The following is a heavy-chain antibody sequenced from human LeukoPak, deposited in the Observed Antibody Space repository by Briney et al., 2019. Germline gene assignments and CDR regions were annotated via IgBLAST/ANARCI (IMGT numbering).Heavy chain of an antibody. D-gene: IGHD5-18*01. Sequence: PGGSLRLSCAASGFSFSRYWMSWVRQAPGKGLEWVANIKQDGSEKNYVESVKGRFTISRDNAKNSLYLQMNSLRAEDTAVYYCAREREYNYGHMLGYWGQGTLVTVSS. CDR2: IKQDGSEK. J-gene: IGHJ4*02. CDR1: GFSFSRYW. CDR3: AREREYNYGHMLGY. V-gene: IGHV3-7*01.